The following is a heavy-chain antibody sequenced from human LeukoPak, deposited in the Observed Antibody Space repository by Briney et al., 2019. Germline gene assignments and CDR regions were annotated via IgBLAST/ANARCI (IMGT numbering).Heavy chain of an antibody. CDR2: INIGGDST. V-gene: IGHV3-23*01. CDR1: GFTFTNYA. CDR3: ARDLGYCTNGVCHTRFDY. Sequence: GGSLRLSCAASGFTFTNYAMHWVRQAPGKGLEWVSVINIGGDSTQYADSVKGRFTSSRDNSRDTVSLQLNSLRAEDTAVYYCARDLGYCTNGVCHTRFDYWGQGTLVAVSS. J-gene: IGHJ4*02. D-gene: IGHD2-8*01.